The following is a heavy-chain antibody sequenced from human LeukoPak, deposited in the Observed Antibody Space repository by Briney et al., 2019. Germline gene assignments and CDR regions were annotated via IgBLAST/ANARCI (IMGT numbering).Heavy chain of an antibody. J-gene: IGHJ4*02. CDR2: IIPIFGTA. D-gene: IGHD2-15*01. Sequence: SVKVSCKASGYTLTVYYMHWVRPAPGQGRGWVGGIIPIFGTANYAQNFQGRVTITTDESTSTASIGGSSLRAGATAGHYWRRRAGDCGGGSGYSIDYWGQGTLVTVSS. V-gene: IGHV1-69*05. CDR3: RRRAGDCGGGSGYSIDY. CDR1: GYTLTVYY.